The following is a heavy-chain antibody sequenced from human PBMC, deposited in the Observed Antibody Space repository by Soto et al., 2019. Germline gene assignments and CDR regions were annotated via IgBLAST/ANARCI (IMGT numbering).Heavy chain of an antibody. J-gene: IGHJ3*01. CDR1: GFRFDDFG. V-gene: IGHV3-20*04. CDR2: IKWNSGST. D-gene: IGHD6-19*01. CDR3: ARDGGVAVAGEAFDL. Sequence: EVELVESGGGVVRPGGSLRLSCAASGFRFDDFGMSWVRQAPGKGLEWVAGIKWNSGSTGYADSVKGRFRISRDNAKNSMYLQMDSLRAEDTAFYSCARDGGVAVAGEAFDLWGQGTMVTVSS.